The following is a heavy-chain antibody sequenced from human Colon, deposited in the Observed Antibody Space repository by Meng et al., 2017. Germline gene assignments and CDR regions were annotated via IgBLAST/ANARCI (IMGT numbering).Heavy chain of an antibody. CDR2: IYYSGST. D-gene: IGHD4-17*01. J-gene: IGHJ5*02. V-gene: IGHV4-31*02. Sequence: GQVEDSAPGLVKPSQTLSLTWTVSGGSISSGGFYWSWIRKHPGKGLEWIGYIYYSGSTYYNPSLRSRVAISIDTSKNQFSLKLTSVTAADTAVYFCARTNYGDYNWFDPWGQGTLVTVSS. CDR1: GGSISSGGFY. CDR3: ARTNYGDYNWFDP.